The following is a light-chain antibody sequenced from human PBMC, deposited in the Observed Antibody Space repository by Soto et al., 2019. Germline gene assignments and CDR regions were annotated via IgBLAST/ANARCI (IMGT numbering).Light chain of an antibody. CDR3: QQYNNWPRT. J-gene: IGKJ1*01. V-gene: IGKV3-15*01. Sequence: EIVMTQSPATLSVSPGERATLSCRASQSVSILLGWYQQKPDQAPMLLIHGATTRATGIPAMFSGSGSGTEFTLTISILQAEDCAVYYSQQYNNWPRTFGQGTKVDIK. CDR1: QSVSIL. CDR2: GAT.